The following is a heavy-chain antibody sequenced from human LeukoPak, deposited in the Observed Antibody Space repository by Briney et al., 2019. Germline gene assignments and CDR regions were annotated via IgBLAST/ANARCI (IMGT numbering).Heavy chain of an antibody. J-gene: IGHJ4*02. V-gene: IGHV3-23*01. CDR1: GFTFSSYA. Sequence: GGSLRLSCAASGFTFSSYAMSWVRQAPGKGLEWVSAISGSGGSTYYADSVKGRFTISRDNSKNTLYLQMNSLRAEDTAVYYCAKESRRSTYYYDSSGLDWGQGTLVTVSS. CDR3: AKESRRSTYYYDSSGLD. CDR2: ISGSGGST. D-gene: IGHD3-22*01.